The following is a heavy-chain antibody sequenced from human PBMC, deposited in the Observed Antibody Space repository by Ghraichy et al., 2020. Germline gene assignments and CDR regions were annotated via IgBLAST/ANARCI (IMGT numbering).Heavy chain of an antibody. D-gene: IGHD3-22*01. CDR1: GFTFSSYW. V-gene: IGHV3-7*01. CDR3: ARVTGWLLGDAFDI. J-gene: IGHJ3*02. Sequence: GESLNISCAASGFTFSSYWMSWVRQAPGKGLEWVANIKQDGSAKYYVDSVKGRFTISRDNAKNSLYLQMNSLRAEDTAVYYCARVTGWLLGDAFDIWGQGTMVNISS. CDR2: IKQDGSAK.